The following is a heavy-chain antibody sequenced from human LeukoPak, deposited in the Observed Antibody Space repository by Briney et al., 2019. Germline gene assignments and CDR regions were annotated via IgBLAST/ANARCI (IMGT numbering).Heavy chain of an antibody. CDR3: ARDLPPDTAMEYYYYYYMDV. D-gene: IGHD5-18*01. Sequence: GGSLRLSSAASGFTLSGYSMKWVPQAPGKGLVGVPYLISSSSTIYYADSLKGRLTTSRDNAKNSLYLQMNSLRAEDTAVYYCARDLPPDTAMEYYYYYYMDVWGKGTTVTVS. J-gene: IGHJ6*03. CDR2: LISSSSTI. V-gene: IGHV3-48*01. CDR1: GFTLSGYS.